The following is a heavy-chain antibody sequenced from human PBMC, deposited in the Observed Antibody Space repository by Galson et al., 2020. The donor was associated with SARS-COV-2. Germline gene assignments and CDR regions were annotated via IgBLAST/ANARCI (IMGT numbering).Heavy chain of an antibody. D-gene: IGHD6-6*01. CDR2: LYSGGNP. V-gene: IGHV4-39*01. CDR1: GASISNSDYY. J-gene: IGHJ6*03. CDR3: ARPTRNITSSWLGFYYYCMDV. Sequence: SETLSLTCTVSGASISNSDYYWGWIRQPPGKDLEGIGNLYSGGNPYYNPTLKSRVAISVDTSKNQFSLKLSSVTAADTAVYSCARPTRNITSSWLGFYYYCMDVWGKGTTVTVSS.